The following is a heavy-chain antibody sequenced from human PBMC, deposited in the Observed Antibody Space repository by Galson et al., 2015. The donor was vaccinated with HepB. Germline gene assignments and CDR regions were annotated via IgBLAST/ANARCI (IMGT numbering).Heavy chain of an antibody. Sequence: SLRLSCAASGFTFSSYSMNWVRQAPEKGLEWVSYISSSSSTIYYADSVRGRFTISRDNAKNSLYLQMNSLRAEDTAVYYCARESVVPAAIRSWFDPWGQGTLVTVSS. CDR3: ARESVVPAAIRSWFDP. CDR2: ISSSSSTI. D-gene: IGHD2-2*02. CDR1: GFTFSSYS. V-gene: IGHV3-48*01. J-gene: IGHJ5*02.